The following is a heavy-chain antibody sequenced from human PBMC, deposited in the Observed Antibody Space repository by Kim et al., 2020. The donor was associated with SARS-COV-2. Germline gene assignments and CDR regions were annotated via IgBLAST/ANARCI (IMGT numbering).Heavy chain of an antibody. D-gene: IGHD6-19*01. V-gene: IGHV3-7*01. Sequence: GGSLRLSCAASGFTFSSYSMTWVRQAPGKGLEWVASIKQDGSDKYYVDSVKGRFTISRDNAKNSLFLQMNSLRAEDTAVYYCARGLAVAALYNWFGPWGQGTLVTVSS. CDR3: ARGLAVAALYNWFGP. CDR1: GFTFSSYS. CDR2: IKQDGSDK. J-gene: IGHJ5*02.